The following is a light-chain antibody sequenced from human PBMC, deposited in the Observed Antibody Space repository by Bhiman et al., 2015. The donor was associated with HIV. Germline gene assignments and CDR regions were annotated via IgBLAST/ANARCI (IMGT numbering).Light chain of an antibody. CDR1: SSDVGGYNF. V-gene: IGLV2-14*03. J-gene: IGLJ2*01. CDR3: AAWDDSLSGHVV. Sequence: QSALTQPASVSGSPGQSITISCTGSSSDVGGYNFVSWYQQHPGKAPKLMIYDVSNRPSGVSNRFSGSKSGTSASLAISGLRSEDEADYYCAAWDDSLSGHVVFGGGTKLTVL. CDR2: DVS.